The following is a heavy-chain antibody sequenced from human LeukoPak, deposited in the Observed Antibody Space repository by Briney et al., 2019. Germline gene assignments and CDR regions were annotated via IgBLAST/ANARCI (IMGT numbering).Heavy chain of an antibody. Sequence: GGSLRLSCAASGFTFADYAMHWVRQPPGEGLEWVSSINWNSGTIGYADSVKGRFTISRDNAKNSLYLQMNSLRAEDTAVYYCARAPDYYDSSGYSGYWGQGTLVTVSS. D-gene: IGHD3-22*01. CDR1: GFTFADYA. J-gene: IGHJ4*02. CDR2: INWNSGTI. CDR3: ARAPDYYDSSGYSGY. V-gene: IGHV3-9*01.